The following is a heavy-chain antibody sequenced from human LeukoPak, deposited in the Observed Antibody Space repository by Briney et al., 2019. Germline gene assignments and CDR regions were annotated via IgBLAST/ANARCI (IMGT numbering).Heavy chain of an antibody. CDR2: IFYTGSV. J-gene: IGHJ6*03. V-gene: IGHV4-39*01. D-gene: IGHD2/OR15-2a*01. CDR3: ARLHQIVPRANYYMDV. CDR1: GGSISSGNSQ. Sequence: SETLSLTCAVSGGSISSGNSQWGWLRHTPGKGLESLGTIFYTGSVYYNPSLKSRVTLSVDTSKNQFSLRLTSLTAADTAVYYCARLHQIVPRANYYMDVWGKGTTVTVSS.